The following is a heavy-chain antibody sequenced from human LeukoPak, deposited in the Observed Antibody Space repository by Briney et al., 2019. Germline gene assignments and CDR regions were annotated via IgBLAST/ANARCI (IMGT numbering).Heavy chain of an antibody. V-gene: IGHV1-46*01. J-gene: IGHJ5*02. CDR3: ARAMDWYGSGSYYKANWFDP. CDR2: INPSGGST. Sequence: EASVKVSCKASGYTFTSYYMLWVRQAPGQGLEWMGIINPSGGSTSYAQKFQGRVTMTRDTSTSTVYMELSSLRSEDTAVYYCARAMDWYGSGSYYKANWFDPWGQGTLVTVSS. D-gene: IGHD3-10*01. CDR1: GYTFTSYY.